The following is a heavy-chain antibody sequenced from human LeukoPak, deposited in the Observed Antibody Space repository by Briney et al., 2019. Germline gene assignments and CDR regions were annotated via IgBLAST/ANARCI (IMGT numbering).Heavy chain of an antibody. CDR3: AREDYDSSGYSDY. D-gene: IGHD3-22*01. CDR1: GYTFTGYY. Sequence: ASVKVSCKASGYTFTGYYMHWVRQAPGQGLEWMGWINPNSGGTNYAQKFQGRVTMTRDTSVSTAYMELSRLRSDDTAVYYCAREDYDSSGYSDYWGQGTLVTVSS. V-gene: IGHV1-2*02. CDR2: INPNSGGT. J-gene: IGHJ4*02.